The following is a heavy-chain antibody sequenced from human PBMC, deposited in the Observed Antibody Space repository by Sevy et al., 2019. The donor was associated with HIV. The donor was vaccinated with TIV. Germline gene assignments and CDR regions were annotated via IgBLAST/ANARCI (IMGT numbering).Heavy chain of an antibody. D-gene: IGHD2-15*01. J-gene: IGHJ4*02. CDR3: ARVSGNSEWGYYFDS. CDR1: GGSLSSGAYS. Sequence: SETLSLTCAVSGGSLSSGAYSWSWIRQPPGKGLEWIGCLYHSGSTYSNPSLKSRVTISVDRSKNQFSLKLSSVTAADTAVYYCARVSGNSEWGYYFDSWGQGTLVTVSS. V-gene: IGHV4-30-2*01. CDR2: LYHSGST.